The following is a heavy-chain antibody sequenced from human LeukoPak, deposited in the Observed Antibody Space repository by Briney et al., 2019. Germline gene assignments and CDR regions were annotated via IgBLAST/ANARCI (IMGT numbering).Heavy chain of an antibody. Sequence: GGSLRLSCAASGFTFSSCGMRWVRQTPGKGLGWVSFINNDGSGTSYADSVKGRFTISRDNSKNTLYLQMNSLRAEDTAVYYCAKFRISHIVGASTFDYWGQGTLVTVSS. CDR2: INNDGSGT. D-gene: IGHD1-26*01. CDR1: GFTFSSCG. J-gene: IGHJ4*02. V-gene: IGHV3-74*01. CDR3: AKFRISHIVGASTFDY.